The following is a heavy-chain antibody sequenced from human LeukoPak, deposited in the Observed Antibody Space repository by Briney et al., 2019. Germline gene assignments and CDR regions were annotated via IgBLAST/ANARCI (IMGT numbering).Heavy chain of an antibody. D-gene: IGHD3-22*01. CDR1: GFTFSSYG. J-gene: IGHJ4*02. Sequence: GGSLRLSCAASGFTFSSYGMHWVRQAPGKGLEWVAVTWYDGSNKNYADSVKGRFTISRDNSKSTLYLQMNSLRAEDTAVYYCARGRWVYDSSGFYSGYWGQGTLVTVSS. CDR2: TWYDGSNK. CDR3: ARGRWVYDSSGFYSGY. V-gene: IGHV3-33*01.